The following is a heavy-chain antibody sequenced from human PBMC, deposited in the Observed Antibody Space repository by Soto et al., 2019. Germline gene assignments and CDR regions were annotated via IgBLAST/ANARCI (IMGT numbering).Heavy chain of an antibody. V-gene: IGHV4-30-4*01. J-gene: IGHJ4*02. CDR1: GGSISSDDYY. CDR2: IYYSGRT. Sequence: QVQLQESGSGLVKPLQTLSLTCTVSGGSISSDDYYWSWIRQPPGKGLEWIGYIYYSGRTSYNPSLKSRVTISMDTSKNQFSLKLTSVSAADTAVYYCARDRSNSPDFFDYWGQGTLVTVSS. D-gene: IGHD6-6*01. CDR3: ARDRSNSPDFFDY.